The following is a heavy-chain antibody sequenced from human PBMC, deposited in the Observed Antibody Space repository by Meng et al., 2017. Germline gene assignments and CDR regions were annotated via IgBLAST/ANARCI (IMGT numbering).Heavy chain of an antibody. J-gene: IGHJ4*02. V-gene: IGHV6-1*01. Sequence: QVHLQQSGPGLVKPSPSLSLTCAMSGDSVSTHSAAWNWIRQSPSGGLEWLGRTNYTSKWYKDYAVSVKSRITINPDTSKNHFSLQLTSVTPEDTAVYYCVRDVRGTYFEYWGQGTLVTVSS. CDR1: GDSVSTHSAA. CDR2: TNYTSKWYK. CDR3: VRDVRGTYFEY. D-gene: IGHD1-26*01.